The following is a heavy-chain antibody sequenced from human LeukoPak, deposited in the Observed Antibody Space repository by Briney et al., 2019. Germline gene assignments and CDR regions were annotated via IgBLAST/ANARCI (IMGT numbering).Heavy chain of an antibody. CDR1: GGSISSYS. Sequence: PSETLSLTCTVSGGSISSYSWSWIRQPAGKGLEWIGRIYTSGSTNYNPSLKSRVTMSLDTSKNQFSLKLSSVTAADTAVYYCARDRHLAAVRYFDYWGQGTLVTVSS. V-gene: IGHV4-4*07. CDR3: ARDRHLAAVRYFDY. CDR2: IYTSGST. D-gene: IGHD6-13*01. J-gene: IGHJ4*02.